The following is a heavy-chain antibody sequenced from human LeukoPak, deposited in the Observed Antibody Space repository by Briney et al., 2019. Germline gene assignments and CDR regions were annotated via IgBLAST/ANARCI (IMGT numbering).Heavy chain of an antibody. J-gene: IGHJ6*03. CDR1: GFTFDDYG. V-gene: IGHV3-20*04. CDR3: ARNIPEKYDFWSGYYSTYYYMDV. D-gene: IGHD3-3*01. CDR2: INWNGGST. Sequence: GGSLRLSCAASGFTFDDYGMSWVRQAPGKGLEWVSGINWNGGSTGYADSVKGRFTISRDNVKNSLYLKMNSLRAEDTAVYYCARNIPEKYDFWSGYYSTYYYMDVWGKGTTVTVSS.